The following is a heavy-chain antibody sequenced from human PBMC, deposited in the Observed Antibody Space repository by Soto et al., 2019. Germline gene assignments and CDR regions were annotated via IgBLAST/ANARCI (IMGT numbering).Heavy chain of an antibody. J-gene: IGHJ4*02. CDR1: GYTFTSYA. Sequence: GASVKVSCKASGYTFTSYAMHWVRQAPGQRLEWMGWINAGNGNTKYSRKFQGRVTITRDTSASTAYMELSSLRSEDTAVYYCARGILFDYWGQGTLVTVSS. V-gene: IGHV1-3*01. CDR2: INAGNGNT. CDR3: ARGILFDY. D-gene: IGHD1-20*01.